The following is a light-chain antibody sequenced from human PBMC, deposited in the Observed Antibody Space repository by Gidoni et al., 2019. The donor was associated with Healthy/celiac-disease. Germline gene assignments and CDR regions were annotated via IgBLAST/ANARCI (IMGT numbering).Light chain of an antibody. J-gene: IGKJ1*01. Sequence: EIVLTQSPRTLSLSPGERATLSCRASQSVSSSYLAWYQQKPGQAPRLLIYGASSRATGIPDRFSGSGSGTDFTLTISRLEAEDFAVYYCKQYGSSPPWTFGQGTKVEIK. CDR3: KQYGSSPPWT. CDR1: QSVSSSY. V-gene: IGKV3-20*01. CDR2: GAS.